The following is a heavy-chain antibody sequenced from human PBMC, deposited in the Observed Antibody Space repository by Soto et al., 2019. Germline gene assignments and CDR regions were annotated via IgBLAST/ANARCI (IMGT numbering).Heavy chain of an antibody. V-gene: IGHV3-74*01. D-gene: IGHD2-8*01. Sequence: GGSLRLSCAASGFTFSSYWMHWVRQAPGKGLVWVSRINSDGSSTSYADSVKGRFTISRDNAKNALYLQMNSLRAEDTAVYYCARDPETCTNGVCYTPWFDPWGQGTLVTVS. J-gene: IGHJ5*02. CDR2: INSDGSST. CDR1: GFTFSSYW. CDR3: ARDPETCTNGVCYTPWFDP.